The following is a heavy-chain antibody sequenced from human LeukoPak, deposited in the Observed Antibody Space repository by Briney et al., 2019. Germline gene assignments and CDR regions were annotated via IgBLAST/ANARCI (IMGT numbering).Heavy chain of an antibody. CDR2: INPKSGGT. CDR3: AREVPTGDIDY. J-gene: IGHJ4*02. V-gene: IGHV1-2*02. CDR1: GYTFTGYY. D-gene: IGHD7-27*01. Sequence: GASVKVSCKASGYTFTGYYMHWVRQAPGQGLEWREWINPKSGGTNYAQKFQGRVTMTRDTSISTAYMELSRLRSDDTAVYYCAREVPTGDIDYWGQGTLVTVSS.